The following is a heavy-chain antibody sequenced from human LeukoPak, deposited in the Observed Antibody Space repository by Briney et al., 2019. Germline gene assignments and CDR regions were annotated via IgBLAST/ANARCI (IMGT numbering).Heavy chain of an antibody. V-gene: IGHV3-30*18. D-gene: IGHD6-19*01. CDR2: ISYDGSNK. Sequence: GGSLRLSCAASGFTFSSYGMPWVRQAPGKGLEWVAVISYDGSNKYHADSVKGRFTISRDNAKNTLYLQVNSLRAEDTAVYYCAKEAVAGFDYWGLGTLVAVSS. J-gene: IGHJ4*02. CDR3: AKEAVAGFDY. CDR1: GFTFSSYG.